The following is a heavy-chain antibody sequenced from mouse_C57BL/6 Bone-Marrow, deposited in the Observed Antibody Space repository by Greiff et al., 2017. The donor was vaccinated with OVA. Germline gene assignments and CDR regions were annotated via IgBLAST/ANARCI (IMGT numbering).Heavy chain of an antibody. CDR3: AREGRTVVARGFAY. V-gene: IGHV1-72*01. D-gene: IGHD1-1*01. CDR2: IDPNSGGT. Sequence: VQLQQPGAELVKPGASVKLSCKASGYTFTSYWMHWVKQRPGRGLEWIGRIDPNSGGTKYKEKFKSKATLTVDKPSSTAYMQLSSLTSEVSAVYYCAREGRTVVARGFAYWGQGTLVTVSA. J-gene: IGHJ3*01. CDR1: GYTFTSYW.